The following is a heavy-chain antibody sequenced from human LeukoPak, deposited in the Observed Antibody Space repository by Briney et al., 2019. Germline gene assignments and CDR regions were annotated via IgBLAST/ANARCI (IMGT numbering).Heavy chain of an antibody. J-gene: IGHJ1*01. CDR2: INPNSGGT. CDR1: GYTFTGYY. D-gene: IGHD3-10*01. V-gene: IGHV1-2*02. Sequence: ASVKVSCKGSGYTFTGYYMHWVRQAPGQGLEWMGWINPNSGGTNYAQKFQGRVTMTRDTSISTAYMELSRLRSDDTAVYYCARDNYGSGSYYPSGEYFQHWGQGTLVTVSS. CDR3: ARDNYGSGSYYPSGEYFQH.